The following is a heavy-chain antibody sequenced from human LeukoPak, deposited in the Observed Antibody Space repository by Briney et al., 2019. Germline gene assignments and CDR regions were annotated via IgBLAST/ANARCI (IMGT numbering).Heavy chain of an antibody. CDR1: GYSFGNRW. CDR2: IYPDDSDT. Sequence: GESLKISCKGSGYSFGNRWIGWVRQMPGKGLEWMGIIYPDDSDTRYSPSFQGQVTISADKSISTAYLQWSSLKASDTAMYYCAIGGDSTTSCYRCFDYWGQGTLVTVSS. CDR3: AIGGDSTTSCYRCFDY. J-gene: IGHJ4*02. V-gene: IGHV5-51*01. D-gene: IGHD2-2*02.